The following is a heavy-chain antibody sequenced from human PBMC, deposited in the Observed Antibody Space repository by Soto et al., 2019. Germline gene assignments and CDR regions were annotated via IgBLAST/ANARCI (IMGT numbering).Heavy chain of an antibody. D-gene: IGHD2-15*01. V-gene: IGHV3-49*04. CDR1: GFTFRDHG. CDR2: IRSNRFGATT. CDR3: ARGPRHCSGGGCYSIDY. Sequence: PGGSLRLSCTGSGFTFRDHGLSWVRQAPGKGLEWLGFIRSNRFGATTEIAASVKGRFSISRDDSNITAYLQMNSLQSEDTAVYCARGPRHCSGGGCYSIDYWGRGTLVTVSS. J-gene: IGHJ4*02.